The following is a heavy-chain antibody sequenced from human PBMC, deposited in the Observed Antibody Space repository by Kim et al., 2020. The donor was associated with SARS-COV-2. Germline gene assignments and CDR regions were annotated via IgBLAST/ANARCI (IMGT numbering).Heavy chain of an antibody. J-gene: IGHJ4*02. D-gene: IGHD6-13*01. CDR3: ATQRYSSSWTLFDY. Sequence: AQKFRGRVTITVDESTSTAYMELSSLGSEDTAVYYCATQRYSSSWTLFDYWGQGTLVTVSS. V-gene: IGHV1-69*01.